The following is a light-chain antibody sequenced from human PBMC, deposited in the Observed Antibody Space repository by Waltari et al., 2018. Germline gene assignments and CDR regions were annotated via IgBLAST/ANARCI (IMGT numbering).Light chain of an antibody. Sequence: QSALPQPPSASESPGQSVPLSCTGTSSDAVGYTYVPWYHQHPGKAPKLIIYEVNKRPSGVPDRFSGSKAGNTASLTVSGLQAEDEADYYCTSYAGSNNPVVFGGGTKLTVL. CDR3: TSYAGSNNPVV. J-gene: IGLJ2*01. V-gene: IGLV2-8*01. CDR1: SSDAVGYTY. CDR2: EVN.